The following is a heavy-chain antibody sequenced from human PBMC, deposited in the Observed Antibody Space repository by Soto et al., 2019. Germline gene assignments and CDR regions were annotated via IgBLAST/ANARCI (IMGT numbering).Heavy chain of an antibody. V-gene: IGHV1-18*04. CDR3: ARDGGLEPQFYYYGIDA. Sequence: ASVNVSCKSSGYTFTNYCFSWVREGPGQGPEWVGWISASNGNTNYGQKVKSRVIMTTDTSTSTAYMELRGLSFDDTAVYYCARDGGLEPQFYYYGIDAWGQGTTVTVSS. CDR2: ISASNGNT. J-gene: IGHJ6*02. CDR1: GYTFTNYC. D-gene: IGHD4-17*01.